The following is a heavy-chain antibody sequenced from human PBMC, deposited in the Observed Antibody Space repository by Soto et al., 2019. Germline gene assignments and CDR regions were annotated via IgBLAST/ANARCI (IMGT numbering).Heavy chain of an antibody. D-gene: IGHD3-22*01. J-gene: IGHJ4*02. CDR3: ARVSTQYNYDSSGYYPFDY. CDR1: GYTFTSYG. CDR2: ISAYNGNT. Sequence: QVQLVQSGAEVKKPGASVKVSCKASGYTFTSYGISWVRQAPGQGLEWMGWISAYNGNTNYAQKLQGRVTMTTDTSTSTDYMELRSLRSDDTAVYYCARVSTQYNYDSSGYYPFDYWGQGTLVTVSS. V-gene: IGHV1-18*01.